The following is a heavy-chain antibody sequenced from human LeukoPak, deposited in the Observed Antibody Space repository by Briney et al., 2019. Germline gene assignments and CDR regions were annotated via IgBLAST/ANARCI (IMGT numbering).Heavy chain of an antibody. V-gene: IGHV3-23*03. J-gene: IGHJ4*02. CDR1: GFTVSSFA. Sequence: GGSLKLSCAASGFTVSSFAMSWVRQAPGKGLEWVSVFTTGANYTYYADSVKGRFTMTRDNSKNTIFLQLNNVRADDTAVYFCAKAQGAWYYFDSWGQGTLVTVSS. CDR2: FTTGANYT. CDR3: AKAQGAWYYFDS. D-gene: IGHD6-13*01.